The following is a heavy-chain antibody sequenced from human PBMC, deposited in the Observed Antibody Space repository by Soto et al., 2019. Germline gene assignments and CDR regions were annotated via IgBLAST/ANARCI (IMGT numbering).Heavy chain of an antibody. Sequence: QVQLVQSGAEVKKPGASVKVSCKASGYTFVNYEINWVRQATGQGLEWLGWMNPHSGDTFYAKNFQGRVTMTRNTSITTAYMALNSLKSEDTAVYYCARPPAMDYWGQGTLVTVSS. J-gene: IGHJ4*02. V-gene: IGHV1-8*01. CDR2: MNPHSGDT. CDR3: ARPPAMDY. CDR1: GYTFVNYE.